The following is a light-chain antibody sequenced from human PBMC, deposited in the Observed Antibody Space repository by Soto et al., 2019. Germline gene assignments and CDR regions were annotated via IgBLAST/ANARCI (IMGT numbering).Light chain of an antibody. Sequence: QSALTQPASVSGSPGQSITNSCSGTSSDVGSYDHVAWYQQFPGKTPKLMIYEVSNRPSGVSNRFSGSKSGNTASLTISGLQAEDEADYYCISYTDRQSYVFGTGTKVTVL. CDR3: ISYTDRQSYV. V-gene: IGLV2-14*01. CDR1: SSDVGSYDH. CDR2: EVS. J-gene: IGLJ1*01.